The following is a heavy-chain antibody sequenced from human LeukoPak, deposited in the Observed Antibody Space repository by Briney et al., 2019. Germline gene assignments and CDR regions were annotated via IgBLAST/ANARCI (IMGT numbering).Heavy chain of an antibody. CDR3: ASSVDYDILTGLDY. Sequence: QPGGSLGLSCAASGFTFSSYWMHWVRQAPGKGLVWVSRINSDGSSTSYADSVKGRFTISRDNAKNTLYLQMNSLRAEDTAVYYCASSVDYDILTGLDYWGQGTLVTVSS. V-gene: IGHV3-74*01. D-gene: IGHD3-9*01. CDR2: INSDGSST. J-gene: IGHJ4*02. CDR1: GFTFSSYW.